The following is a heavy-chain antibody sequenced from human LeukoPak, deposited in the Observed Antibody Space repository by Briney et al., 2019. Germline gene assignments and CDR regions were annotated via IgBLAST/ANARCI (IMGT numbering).Heavy chain of an antibody. CDR1: GFTFSSYA. Sequence: GGSLRLSCAASGFTFSSYAMSWVRQAPGKGLEWVANIKQDGSEKYYVDSVKGRFTISRDNAKNSLYLQMNSLRAEDTAVYYCARENASSYVGPTDYWGQGTLVTVSS. D-gene: IGHD4-11*01. CDR2: IKQDGSEK. J-gene: IGHJ4*02. CDR3: ARENASSYVGPTDY. V-gene: IGHV3-7*01.